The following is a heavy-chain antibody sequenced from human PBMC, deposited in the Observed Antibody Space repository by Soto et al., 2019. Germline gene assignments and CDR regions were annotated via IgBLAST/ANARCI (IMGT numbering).Heavy chain of an antibody. CDR2: IKKDESKK. V-gene: IGHV3-7*05. CDR3: ARDVSPGSSSWYFDAFDL. Sequence: ERLAESGGGLVQPGGSLRLSCAASGFTFSSYWMTWVRQAPGKGLEWVANIKKDESKKSYLDSVRGRFTISRDNAKNSLYLQMDSLTAEDTALYYCARDVSPGSSSWYFDAFDLWGQGTMVTVSS. CDR1: GFTFSSYW. D-gene: IGHD6-13*01. J-gene: IGHJ3*01.